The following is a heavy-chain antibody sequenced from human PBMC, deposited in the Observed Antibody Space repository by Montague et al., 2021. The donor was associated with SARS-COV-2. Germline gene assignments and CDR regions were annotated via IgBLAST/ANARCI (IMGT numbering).Heavy chain of an antibody. CDR2: IYANSNF. CDR1: GDSITPYGDSIGGYF. Sequence: SETLSLTCSVSGDSITPYGDSIGGYFWSWIRQPAGKGLEWIGRIYANSNFDYNPSLNRRVSMSMDTSKQEFSMTLISVTAAYTAVYYCARDSYYFGPGRGNHGAFDPRGQGILVTVSS. D-gene: IGHD2/OR15-2a*01. J-gene: IGHJ5*02. CDR3: ARDSYYFGPGRGNHGAFDP. V-gene: IGHV4-4*07.